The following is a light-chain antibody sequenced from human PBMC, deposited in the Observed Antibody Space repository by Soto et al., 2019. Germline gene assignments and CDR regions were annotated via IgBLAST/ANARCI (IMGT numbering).Light chain of an antibody. J-gene: IGLJ1*01. CDR1: SSDVGDYNY. V-gene: IGLV2-8*01. Sequence: QSALTQPPSASGSPGQSVTISCTGTSSDVGDYNYVSWYQHHPGKAPKLMIYEINRRPSGVPDCFSGSKSGNTASLTVSRLQAEDEDDYYCSSYAGSNDYVFGTGTKVTVL. CDR3: SSYAGSNDYV. CDR2: EIN.